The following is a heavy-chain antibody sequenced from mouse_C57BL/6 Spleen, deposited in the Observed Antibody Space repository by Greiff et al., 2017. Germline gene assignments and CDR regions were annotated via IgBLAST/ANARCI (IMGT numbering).Heavy chain of an antibody. CDR3: ASSGSSDGFAY. J-gene: IGHJ3*01. CDR2: IDPSDSET. V-gene: IGHV1-52*01. Sequence: QVQLQQPGAELVRPGSSVKLSCKASGYTFTSYWMHWVKQRPIQGLEWIGNIDPSDSETHYNQKFKDKATLTVDKSSSTAYMQLSSLTSEDSAVYYCASSGSSDGFAYWGQGTLVTVSA. CDR1: GYTFTSYW.